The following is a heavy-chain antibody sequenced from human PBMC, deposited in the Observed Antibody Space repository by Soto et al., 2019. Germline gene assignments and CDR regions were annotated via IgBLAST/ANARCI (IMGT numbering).Heavy chain of an antibody. CDR1: GGSISSYY. J-gene: IGHJ4*02. CDR3: ARDRLYSSGWYYFDY. D-gene: IGHD6-19*01. V-gene: IGHV4-59*01. Sequence: SETLSLTCTVSGGSISSYYWSWIRQPPGKGLEWIGYIYYSGSTNYSLSLKSRVTISVDTSKNQFSLKLSSVTAADTAVYYCARDRLYSSGWYYFDYWGQGTLVTVSS. CDR2: IYYSGST.